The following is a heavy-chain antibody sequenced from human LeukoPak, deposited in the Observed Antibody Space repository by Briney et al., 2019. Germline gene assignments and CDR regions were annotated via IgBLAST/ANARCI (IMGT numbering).Heavy chain of an antibody. V-gene: IGHV1-2*02. CDR2: INPNSGDT. CDR3: ARGQANDYGCYDGWGH. D-gene: IGHD4-17*01. CDR1: GYTFTGYY. Sequence: ASVKVSCKASGYTFTGYYMHWVRQAPGQGLEWMGWINPNSGDTNYAQNFQGRVTMTRDTSISTAYMELGRLRSDDTAVYYCARGQANDYGCYDGWGHWGQGTLVTVSS. J-gene: IGHJ4*02.